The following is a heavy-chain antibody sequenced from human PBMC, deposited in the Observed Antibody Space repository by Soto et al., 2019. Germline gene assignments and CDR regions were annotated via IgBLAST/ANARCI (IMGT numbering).Heavy chain of an antibody. CDR2: IYHSGST. J-gene: IGHJ4*02. Sequence: QLQLQESGSGLVKPSQTLSLTCAVSGGSISSGGYSWSWIRQPPGKGLEWIGYIYHSGSTHYNPSLQRRVTISVDRSKTQFSLKLSSVTAADTAVYYCAAGGGLPRYYWGQGTLVTFSS. D-gene: IGHD5-12*01. CDR3: AAGGGLPRYY. V-gene: IGHV4-30-2*01. CDR1: GGSISSGGYS.